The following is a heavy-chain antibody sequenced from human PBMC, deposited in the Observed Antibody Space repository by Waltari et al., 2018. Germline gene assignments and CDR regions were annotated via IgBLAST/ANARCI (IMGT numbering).Heavy chain of an antibody. CDR3: ARGRGYDYVGGSYRFAQDYFDY. CDR2: INHSVST. V-gene: IGHV4-34*01. Sequence: QVQLQQWGAGLLKPSETLSLTCAVYGGSFSGYYWSWIRQPPGTGREWIGAINHSVSTNYTPSLKSRVTISVDTSKNQFSLKLGSVTAADTAVYYCARGRGYDYVGGSYRFAQDYFDYWGQGTLVTVSS. CDR1: GGSFSGYY. J-gene: IGHJ4*02. D-gene: IGHD3-16*02.